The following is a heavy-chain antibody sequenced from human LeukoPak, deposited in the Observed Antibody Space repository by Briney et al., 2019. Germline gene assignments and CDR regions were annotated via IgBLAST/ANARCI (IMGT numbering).Heavy chain of an antibody. CDR3: AREPLYCSSTSCYAYFDY. Sequence: PSETLSLTCAVYGGSFSGYYWSWIRQPPGKGLEWIGYIYYSGSTNYNPSLKSRVTISVDTSKNQFSLKLSSVTAADTAVYYCAREPLYCSSTSCYAYFDYWGQGTLVTVSS. CDR2: IYYSGST. CDR1: GGSFSGYY. D-gene: IGHD2-2*01. V-gene: IGHV4-59*01. J-gene: IGHJ4*02.